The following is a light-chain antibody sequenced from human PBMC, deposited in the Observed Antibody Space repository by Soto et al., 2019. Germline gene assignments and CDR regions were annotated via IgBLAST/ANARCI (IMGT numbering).Light chain of an antibody. CDR2: GNT. V-gene: IGLV1-40*01. CDR3: QSYDTSLSAMV. Sequence: QPVLTQPPSVSGAPGQRVTISCTGSSSNIGAGYDVHWYQQLPGTAPKLLIYGNTNRPSGVPDRFSGSKSGTSASLAITGLQAEDEAGYYCQSYDTSLSAMVFGGGTKLTVL. J-gene: IGLJ2*01. CDR1: SSNIGAGYD.